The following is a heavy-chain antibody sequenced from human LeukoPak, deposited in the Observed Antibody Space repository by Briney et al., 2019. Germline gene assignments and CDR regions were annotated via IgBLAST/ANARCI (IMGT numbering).Heavy chain of an antibody. Sequence: AGGSLRLSCAASGFTVSSNYMSWVRQAPGKGLEWVSSISSSSSYIFYADSVKGRFTISRDNAKNSLYLQMNSLRAEDTAVYYCTRGVGGNGNDAFDIWGQGTMVTVSS. J-gene: IGHJ3*02. CDR1: GFTVSSNY. V-gene: IGHV3-21*01. CDR3: TRGVGGNGNDAFDI. D-gene: IGHD4-23*01. CDR2: ISSSSSYI.